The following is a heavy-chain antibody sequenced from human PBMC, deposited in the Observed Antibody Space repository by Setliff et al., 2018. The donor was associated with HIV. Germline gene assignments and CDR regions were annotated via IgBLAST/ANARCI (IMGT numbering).Heavy chain of an antibody. Sequence: SETLSLTCAVYGGSFSGYYWSWIRQPPGKGLEWIGEINHSGSTNYNPSLKSRVTMSVDTSKNQFSLKLNSLIAADTAVYFCARGRTQWPNYNYFDPWGLGTLVTVSS. CDR3: ARGRTQWPNYNYFDP. CDR1: GGSFSGYY. D-gene: IGHD6-19*01. CDR2: INHSGST. J-gene: IGHJ5*02. V-gene: IGHV4-34*01.